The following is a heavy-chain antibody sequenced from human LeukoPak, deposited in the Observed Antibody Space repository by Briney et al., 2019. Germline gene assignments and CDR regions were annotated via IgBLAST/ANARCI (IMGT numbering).Heavy chain of an antibody. D-gene: IGHD3-22*01. CDR3: IRFSTMIVVVGS. V-gene: IGHV3-15*01. CDR2: IKSKTDGGTT. CDR1: GFTFSNAR. J-gene: IGHJ4*02. Sequence: GGSLRLSCAASGFTFSNARMSWVRQAPGKGPEWVGRIKSKTDGGTTDYAAPVKGRFPISRDDSKNTLYLQMNSLKTEDTAVYYCIRFSTMIVVVGSWGQGSLVTV.